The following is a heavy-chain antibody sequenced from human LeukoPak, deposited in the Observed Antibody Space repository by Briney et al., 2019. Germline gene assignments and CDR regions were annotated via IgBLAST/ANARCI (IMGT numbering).Heavy chain of an antibody. CDR2: IYQTAPT. CDR1: GGSINNVVYY. CDR3: ARRRGSSSGGPFDY. D-gene: IGHD6-25*01. J-gene: IGHJ4*02. Sequence: SETLFLTCSVPGGSINNVVYYWDWFRQPPGKALEWIEDIYQTAPTYYNPSFESRVTISADTSNNQVSLKMNAVTAADTAVYYCARRRGSSSGGPFDYWGRGTLVIVSS. V-gene: IGHV4-39*01.